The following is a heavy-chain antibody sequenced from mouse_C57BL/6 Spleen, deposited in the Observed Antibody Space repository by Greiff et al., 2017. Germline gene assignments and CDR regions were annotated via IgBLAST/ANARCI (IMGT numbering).Heavy chain of an antibody. Sequence: EVQLVESGGDLVKPGGSLKLSCAASGFTFSSYGMSWVRQTPDKRLEWVATISSGGSYTYYPDSVKGRFTISRDNAKNTLYLQMSSLKSEDTAMYYCASLNWEGDYFDYWGQGTTLTVSS. CDR2: ISSGGSYT. V-gene: IGHV5-6*01. CDR1: GFTFSSYG. CDR3: ASLNWEGDYFDY. J-gene: IGHJ2*01. D-gene: IGHD4-1*01.